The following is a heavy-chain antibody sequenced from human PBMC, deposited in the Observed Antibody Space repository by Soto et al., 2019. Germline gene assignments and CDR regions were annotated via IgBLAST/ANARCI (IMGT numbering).Heavy chain of an antibody. Sequence: QVQLVESGGGVVQPGRSLRLSCAASGFTFSSYGMHWVRQAPGKGLEWVAVIWYDGSNKYYADSVKGRFTISRDNSKNTLDLQMNSLRADDTAVYYCARDGAAAAGYYYYYGMEVWGQGTTVTVSS. CDR1: GFTFSSYG. D-gene: IGHD6-13*01. J-gene: IGHJ6*02. V-gene: IGHV3-33*01. CDR3: ARDGAAAAGYYYYYGMEV. CDR2: IWYDGSNK.